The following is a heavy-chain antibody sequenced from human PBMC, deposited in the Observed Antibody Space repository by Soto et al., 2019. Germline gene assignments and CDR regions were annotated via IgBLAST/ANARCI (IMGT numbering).Heavy chain of an antibody. CDR2: INHSGST. J-gene: IGHJ5*02. CDR3: ARGRPRLNWFDP. V-gene: IGHV4-34*01. Sequence: QVQLQQWGAGLLKPSETLSLTCAVYGGSFSGYYWSWIRQPPGKGLEWIGEINHSGSTNYNPSLKGRVTISVDTSKNQCSLKLGSVTAADTAVYYCARGRPRLNWFDPWGQGTLVTVSS. CDR1: GGSFSGYY.